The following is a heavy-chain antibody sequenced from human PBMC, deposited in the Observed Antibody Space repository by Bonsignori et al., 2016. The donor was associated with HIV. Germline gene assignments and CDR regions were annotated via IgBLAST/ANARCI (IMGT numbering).Heavy chain of an antibody. J-gene: IGHJ4*02. CDR2: ISSSSTYI. D-gene: IGHD3-3*01. V-gene: IGHV3-21*01. Sequence: VRQAPGKGLEWVSSISSSSTYIYYADSVKGRFTVSRDNAKNSLYLQMNSLRAEDTAVYYCARDRGYDFWSGFRIYYFDFWGQGTLVTVSS. CDR3: ARDRGYDFWSGFRIYYFDF.